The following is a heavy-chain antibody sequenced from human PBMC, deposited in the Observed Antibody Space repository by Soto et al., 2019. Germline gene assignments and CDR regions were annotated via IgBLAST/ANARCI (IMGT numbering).Heavy chain of an antibody. D-gene: IGHD1-1*01. V-gene: IGHV2-70*01. J-gene: IGHJ4*02. CDR1: RYSLSTSGMC. CDR2: IEWHHNK. CDR3: GRIQCTTLAPADS. Sequence: SQTLTLTCTFSRYSLSTSGMCVSWIRQTRGRVVEWLALIEWHHNKYYNPSLKTRLTNSKDTYNSLVVVTRTNMDPVDTASYCCGRIQCTTLAPADSWGQGTQVTVSS.